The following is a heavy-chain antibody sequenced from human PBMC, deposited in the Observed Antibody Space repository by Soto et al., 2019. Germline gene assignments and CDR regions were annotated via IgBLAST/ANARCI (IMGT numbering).Heavy chain of an antibody. V-gene: IGHV1-69*01. CDR1: GGTFNIYN. D-gene: IGHD7-27*01. CDR2: ILPIFGTT. J-gene: IGHJ6*02. CDR3: ARDETGDSYYYYYGMDV. Sequence: QVQLVQSGAEVMKPGSSVKVSCKASGGTFNIYNINWVRQAPGQGLEWMGGILPIFGTTNYAQRFQGRLTIIADDSTSTAYMELSSLRSEDTAVYYCARDETGDSYYYYYGMDVWGQGTTVTVTS.